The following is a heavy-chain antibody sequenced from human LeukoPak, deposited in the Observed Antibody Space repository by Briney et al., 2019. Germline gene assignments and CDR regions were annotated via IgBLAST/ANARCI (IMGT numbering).Heavy chain of an antibody. D-gene: IGHD5-12*01. CDR1: GASVNSGSSY. V-gene: IGHV4-61*01. CDR2: IYYSGIT. CDR3: ARDSRGHSGYDLDY. Sequence: PSQTLSLTCTVSGASVNSGSSYWSWIRQPPGKGLEWIGYIYYSGITNYNPSLKSRVTMSVDTSKNQFSLKLSSVTAADTAVYYCARDSRGHSGYDLDYWGQGTLVTVSS. J-gene: IGHJ4*02.